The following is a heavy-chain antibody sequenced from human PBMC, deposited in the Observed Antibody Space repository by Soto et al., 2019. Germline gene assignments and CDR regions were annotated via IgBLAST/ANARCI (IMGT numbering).Heavy chain of an antibody. V-gene: IGHV4-4*07. CDR2: IYASGST. J-gene: IGHJ4*02. D-gene: IGHD2-2*01. CDR1: GGSISPYY. Sequence: SETLSLTCTVSGGSISPYYWSWIRQPAGKGLEWIGRIYASGSTNYNPSLKGRVTMSVATSKNQFSLKLSSVTAADTAVYYCARGGKVIIPTATAFDYWGQGTLVTVSS. CDR3: ARGGKVIIPTATAFDY.